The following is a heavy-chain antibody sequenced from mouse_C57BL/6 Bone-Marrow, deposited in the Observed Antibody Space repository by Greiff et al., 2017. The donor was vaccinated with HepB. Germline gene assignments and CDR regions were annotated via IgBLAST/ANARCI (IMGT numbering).Heavy chain of an antibody. V-gene: IGHV1-4*01. CDR3: ADYGSSAWFAY. J-gene: IGHJ3*01. CDR2: INPSSGYT. D-gene: IGHD1-1*01. Sequence: QVQLKQSGAELARPGASVKMSCKASGYTFTSYTMHWVKQRPGQGLEWIGYINPSSGYTKYNQKFKDKATLTADKSSSTAYMQLSSLTSEDSAVYEGADYGSSAWFAYGGQGTLVTVSA. CDR1: GYTFTSYT.